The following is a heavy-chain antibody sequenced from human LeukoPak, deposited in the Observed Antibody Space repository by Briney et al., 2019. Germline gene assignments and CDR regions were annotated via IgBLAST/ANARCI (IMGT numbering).Heavy chain of an antibody. CDR3: ARVVPRERGHFVY. CDR1: GASLTIGTYF. V-gene: IGHV4-39*01. Sequence: SETLSLTCDVSGASLTIGTYFWGWIRQTPGEGLEWIGTIYHSGSTYYSSSLHSRVAISVDTSKNQFSLRLSSVTTAHTAVYYGARVVPRERGHFVYVVQGTLVTVSS. J-gene: IGHJ4*02. CDR2: IYHSGST. D-gene: IGHD2-2*01.